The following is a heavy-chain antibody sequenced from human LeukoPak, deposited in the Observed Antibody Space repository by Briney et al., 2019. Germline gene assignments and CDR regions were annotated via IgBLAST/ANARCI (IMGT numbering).Heavy chain of an antibody. Sequence: GGSLRLSCAASGFTFNNYAMNWVRQAPGKELEWVLGISSSGGTTYYGDSVKGRFTISRDNSTNTLYLQMNSLRAEDTAVYYCAKAPQQWLVGWGYFDYWGQGTLVTVSS. V-gene: IGHV3-23*01. CDR3: AKAPQQWLVGWGYFDY. J-gene: IGHJ4*02. CDR1: GFTFNNYA. CDR2: ISSSGGTT. D-gene: IGHD6-19*01.